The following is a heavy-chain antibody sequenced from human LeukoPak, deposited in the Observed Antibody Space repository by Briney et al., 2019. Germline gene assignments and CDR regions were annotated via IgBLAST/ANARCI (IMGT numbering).Heavy chain of an antibody. Sequence: SETLSLTCTVSGGSISSYYWSWLRQPPGKGLEWIGYVYYSGSTNCNPSLKSRVTISVDTSKNQFSLKLSSVTAADTAVYYCARGYSGSYQTQNFDYWGQGTLVTVSS. J-gene: IGHJ4*02. V-gene: IGHV4-59*01. CDR3: ARGYSGSYQTQNFDY. CDR2: VYYSGST. D-gene: IGHD1-26*01. CDR1: GGSISSYY.